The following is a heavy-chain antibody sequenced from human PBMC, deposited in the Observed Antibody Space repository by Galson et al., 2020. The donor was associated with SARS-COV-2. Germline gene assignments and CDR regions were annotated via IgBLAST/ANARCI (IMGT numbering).Heavy chain of an antibody. V-gene: IGHV3-30-3*01. J-gene: IGHJ6*02. Sequence: GGSLRLSCAASGFTISSYAMHWVRQAPGKGLEWVAVISYDGSNKYYADSVKGRFTISRDNSKNTLYLQMNSLRAEDTAVYYCARPQWELRAYYYYYGMDVWGQGTTVTVSS. CDR1: GFTISSYA. CDR3: ARPQWELRAYYYYYGMDV. CDR2: ISYDGSNK. D-gene: IGHD1-26*01.